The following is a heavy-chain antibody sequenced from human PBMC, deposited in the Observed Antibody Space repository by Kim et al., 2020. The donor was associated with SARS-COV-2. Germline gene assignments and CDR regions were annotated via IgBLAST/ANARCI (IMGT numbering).Heavy chain of an antibody. Sequence: GGSLRLSCAASGFTFSSYGMHWVRQAPGKGLEWVAVISYDGSNKYYADSVKGRFTISRDNSKNTLYLQMNSLRAEDTAVYYCAKGTTWFRPPKHWGQGTLVTVSS. D-gene: IGHD3-10*01. CDR1: GFTFSSYG. CDR3: AKGTTWFRPPKH. V-gene: IGHV3-30*18. J-gene: IGHJ1*01. CDR2: ISYDGSNK.